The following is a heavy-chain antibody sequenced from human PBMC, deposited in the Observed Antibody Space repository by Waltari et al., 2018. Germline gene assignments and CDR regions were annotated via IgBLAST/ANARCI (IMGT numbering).Heavy chain of an antibody. CDR3: ARDVLTVDGSSYYFDY. D-gene: IGHD6-19*01. Sequence: QVQLEQSGAEVQKPGASVKVSCKASGYPFTGHQIQWVRQAPGQGLEWMGWINPNSGGTNSAQKFQGRVTMTRDTSITTAYMELSSLKPDDTAVYFCARDVLTVDGSSYYFDYWGQGTLVTVSS. CDR1: GYPFTGHQ. CDR2: INPNSGGT. V-gene: IGHV1-2*02. J-gene: IGHJ4*02.